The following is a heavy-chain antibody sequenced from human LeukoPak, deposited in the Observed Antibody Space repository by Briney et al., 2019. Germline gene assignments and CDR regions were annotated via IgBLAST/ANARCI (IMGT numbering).Heavy chain of an antibody. CDR1: GFTFSSYA. CDR3: AKGLHGVSFSFDY. CDR2: INGDALTA. D-gene: IGHD5-24*01. Sequence: GGSLRLSCAASGFTFSSYAMSWVRQGPGKGLEWVSLINGDALTAHYGDSVRGRFTISRNNSKNSLYLQMNGLRTEDTAFYYCAKGLHGVSFSFDYWGRGTLVTVSS. V-gene: IGHV3-43*02. J-gene: IGHJ4*02.